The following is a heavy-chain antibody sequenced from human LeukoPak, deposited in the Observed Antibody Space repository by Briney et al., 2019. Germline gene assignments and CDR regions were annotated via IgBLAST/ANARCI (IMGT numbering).Heavy chain of an antibody. CDR1: GASISNYY. Sequence: PSETLSLTCTVSGASISNYYWSWIRQPAGKGLEWIGRISTSGSTNYNPSLKSRVTMSVDTSKNQFSLKLSSVTAADTAVYYCARVYYYGSGSQITYYFDYWGQGTLVTVSS. CDR2: ISTSGST. V-gene: IGHV4-4*07. J-gene: IGHJ4*02. CDR3: ARVYYYGSGSQITYYFDY. D-gene: IGHD3-10*01.